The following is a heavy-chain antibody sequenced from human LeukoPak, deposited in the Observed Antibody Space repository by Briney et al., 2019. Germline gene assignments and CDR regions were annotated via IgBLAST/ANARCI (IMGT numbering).Heavy chain of an antibody. CDR1: GFTVSDYY. Sequence: RGSMRLSSAASGFTVSDYYMSLIRQDQGKVLDWVSYISSSGSTIYYADSVKRLFTNSRDNAKNPLYLQMNSLRAEDTAVYYCARDSYGDYGYWGQGTLVTDSS. CDR2: ISSSGSTI. D-gene: IGHD4-17*01. J-gene: IGHJ4*01. CDR3: ARDSYGDYGY. V-gene: IGHV3-11*01.